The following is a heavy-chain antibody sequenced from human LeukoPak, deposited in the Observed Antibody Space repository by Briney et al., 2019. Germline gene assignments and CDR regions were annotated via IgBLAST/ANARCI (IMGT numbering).Heavy chain of an antibody. CDR2: IYYSGST. D-gene: IGHD3-22*01. CDR1: GGSISSYY. J-gene: IGHJ4*02. Sequence: SETLSLTCTVSGGSISSYYWSWIRQPPGKGLEWIWYIYYSGSTNYNPSLKSRVTISVDTSKNQFSLKLSSVTAADTAVYYCARGYDSSGYLYGYWGQGTLVTVSS. CDR3: ARGYDSSGYLYGY. V-gene: IGHV4-59*01.